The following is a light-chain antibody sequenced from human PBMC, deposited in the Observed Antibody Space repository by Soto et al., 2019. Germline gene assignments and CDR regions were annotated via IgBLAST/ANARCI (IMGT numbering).Light chain of an antibody. CDR3: QQYYSTPLT. J-gene: IGKJ4*01. V-gene: IGKV4-1*01. CDR2: WAS. CDR1: QNVLYSSNNKNY. Sequence: DIVMTQSPDSLAVSLGERATINCKSSQNVLYSSNNKNYLAWYQQKAGQPPKLLIYWASTRESGVPDRFSGSGSETDFTLIISSLQAEDVAVYYCQQYYSTPLTFGGGTKVEIK.